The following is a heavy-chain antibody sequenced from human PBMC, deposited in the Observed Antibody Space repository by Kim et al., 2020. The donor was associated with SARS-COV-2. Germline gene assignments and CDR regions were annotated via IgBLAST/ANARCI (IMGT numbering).Heavy chain of an antibody. Sequence: GGSLRLSCAASGFTFSSYGMHWVRQAPGKGLEWVAVIWYDGSNKYYADSVKGRFTISRDNSKNTLYLQMNSLRAEDTAVYYCARDRGSSSWYVLYVEYYYGMDVWGQGTTVTVSS. V-gene: IGHV3-33*01. CDR3: ARDRGSSSWYVLYVEYYYGMDV. CDR1: GFTFSSYG. J-gene: IGHJ6*02. D-gene: IGHD6-13*01. CDR2: IWYDGSNK.